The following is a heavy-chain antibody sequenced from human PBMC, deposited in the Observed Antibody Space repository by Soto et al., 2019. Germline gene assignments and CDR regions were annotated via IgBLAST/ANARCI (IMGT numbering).Heavy chain of an antibody. CDR1: GFTFSSYA. CDR2: ISGSGGST. D-gene: IGHD3-16*01. V-gene: IGHV3-23*01. Sequence: GGSLRLSCAASGFTFSSYAMSWVRQAPGKGLEWVSAISGSGGSTYYADSVKGRFTISRDNSKNTLYLQMNSLRAEDTAVYFCAKATLPYYDYVWGSLEGDWGQGTLVTVSS. CDR3: AKATLPYYDYVWGSLEGD. J-gene: IGHJ4*02.